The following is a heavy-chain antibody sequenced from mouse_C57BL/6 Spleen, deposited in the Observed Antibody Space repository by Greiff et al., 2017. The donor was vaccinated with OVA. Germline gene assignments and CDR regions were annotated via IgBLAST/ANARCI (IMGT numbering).Heavy chain of an antibody. V-gene: IGHV1-75*01. CDR1: GYTFTDYY. D-gene: IGHD1-1*01. J-gene: IGHJ1*03. CDR2: IFPGSGST. CDR3: ARPGYYGSSWYFDV. Sequence: QVQLQQSGPELVKPGASVKISCKASGYTFTDYYINWVKQRPGQGLEWIGWIFPGSGSTYYNEKFKGKATLTVDKSSSTAYMLLSSRTSEDSAVYFCARPGYYGSSWYFDVWGTGTTVTVSS.